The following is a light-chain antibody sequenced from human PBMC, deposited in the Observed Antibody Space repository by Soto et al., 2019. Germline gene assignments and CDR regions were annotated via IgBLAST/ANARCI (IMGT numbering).Light chain of an antibody. CDR2: GAS. V-gene: IGKV3-20*01. Sequence: IVLTQSPGTLSLSPGERATLSCRASQSVSSSYLAWYQQKPGQAPRLLIYGASSRATGIPDRFSGSGSGTDFTLTISRLEPEDFAVYYCQQYGSSLHTFGQGTKVDIK. J-gene: IGKJ2*01. CDR1: QSVSSSY. CDR3: QQYGSSLHT.